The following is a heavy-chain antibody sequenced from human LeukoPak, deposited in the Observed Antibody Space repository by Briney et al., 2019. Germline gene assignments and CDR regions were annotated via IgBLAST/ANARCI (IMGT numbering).Heavy chain of an antibody. CDR3: AKDHIAARPGY. CDR1: GFAFGSEA. D-gene: IGHD6-6*01. CDR2: VSPGGGTT. V-gene: IGHV3-23*01. Sequence: GGSLRLSCAVSGFAFGSEAMSWVRQSPARGLEWVASVSPGGGTTYYADHVRGRFTISRDNSKNTLYLQMNSLRAEDTAVYCCAKDHIAARPGYWGQGTLVTVSS. J-gene: IGHJ4*02.